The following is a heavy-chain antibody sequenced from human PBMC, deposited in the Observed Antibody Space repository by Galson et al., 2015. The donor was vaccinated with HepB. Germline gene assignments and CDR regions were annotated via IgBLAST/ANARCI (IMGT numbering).Heavy chain of an antibody. CDR3: ARGGV. CDR2: VRNKASSHTT. Sequence: SLRLSCAASGFIFSNHYMDWVRQAPGKGLEWVARVRNKASSHTTEYAASVRGRFTISRDDLKNPVYLQMNSLKTEDTALYYCARGGVWGKGTTVTVSS. V-gene: IGHV3-72*01. D-gene: IGHD1-26*01. J-gene: IGHJ6*04. CDR1: GFIFSNHY.